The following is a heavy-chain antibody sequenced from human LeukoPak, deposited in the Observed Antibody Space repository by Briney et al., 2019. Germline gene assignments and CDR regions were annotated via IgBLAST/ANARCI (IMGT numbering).Heavy chain of an antibody. CDR2: INQDGSKK. CDR3: ARIYCSTTSCYLDY. J-gene: IGHJ4*02. Sequence: PGGSLKLSCAASGFTFTNSWMSWVRQAPGKGLEWVANINQDGSKKYYVDSVKGRFTISRDNAKDSQYLQMNSLRAEDTALYYCARIYCSTTSCYLDYWGQGTLVTVSS. D-gene: IGHD2-2*01. V-gene: IGHV3-7*01. CDR1: GFTFTNSW.